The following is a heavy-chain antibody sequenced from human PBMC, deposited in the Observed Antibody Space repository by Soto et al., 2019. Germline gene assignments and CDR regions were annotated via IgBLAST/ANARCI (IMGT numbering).Heavy chain of an antibody. Sequence: QVQLQESGPGLVKPSQTLSLTCTVSGGSISSGDYYWSWIRQPPGKGLEWIGYIYYSGSTYYNPSLKSRVTISVDTSKNQFSLKLSSVTAADTAVYYCAGGHRVHCSSTSCDTFHYCYGMDVWGQGTTVTVSS. CDR3: AGGHRVHCSSTSCDTFHYCYGMDV. J-gene: IGHJ6*02. D-gene: IGHD2-2*02. CDR2: IYYSGST. V-gene: IGHV4-30-4*01. CDR1: GGSISSGDYY.